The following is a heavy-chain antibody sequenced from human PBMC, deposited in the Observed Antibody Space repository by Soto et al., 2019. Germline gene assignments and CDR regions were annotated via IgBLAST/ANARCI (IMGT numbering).Heavy chain of an antibody. J-gene: IGHJ4*02. Sequence: QLQLQESGSGLVKPSQTLSLTCAVSGGSISSGGYSWSWIRQPPGKGLEWIGYIYHSGSTYYNPSLXGXVXISXDRPKNQFSLKLSSVTAADTAVYYCARGNVVAIDYWGQGTLVTVSS. CDR1: GGSISSGGYS. V-gene: IGHV4-30-2*01. CDR2: IYHSGST. CDR3: ARGNVVAIDY. D-gene: IGHD2-21*01.